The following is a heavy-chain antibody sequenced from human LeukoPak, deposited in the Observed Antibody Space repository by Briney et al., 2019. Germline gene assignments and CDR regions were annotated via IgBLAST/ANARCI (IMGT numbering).Heavy chain of an antibody. D-gene: IGHD3-22*01. J-gene: IGHJ5*02. CDR2: INHSGST. Sequence: PSETLSLTCAVYGGSFSGYYWSWIRQPPGKGLEWIGEINHSGSTNYNPSLKSRVTISVDTSKNQFSLKLSSVTAADTAVYYCARDSYYYDSSGYSPWFDPWGQGTLVTVSS. CDR3: ARDSYYYDSSGYSPWFDP. V-gene: IGHV4-34*01. CDR1: GGSFSGYY.